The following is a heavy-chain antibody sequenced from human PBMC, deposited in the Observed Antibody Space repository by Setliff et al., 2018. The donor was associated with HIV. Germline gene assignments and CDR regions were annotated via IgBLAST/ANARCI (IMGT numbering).Heavy chain of an antibody. V-gene: IGHV1-2*06. CDR1: GYTFTGYF. D-gene: IGHD3-3*01. Sequence: GGSVKVSCKASGYTFTGYFLHWVRQAPGQGLEWMGRINPNSGGTNYPQKFQGRVTMTRNTSISTAYMELSSLRSEDTAVYYCARGGWSYNFWSGYAFDIWGQGTMVTVSS. CDR2: INPNSGGT. CDR3: ARGGWSYNFWSGYAFDI. J-gene: IGHJ3*02.